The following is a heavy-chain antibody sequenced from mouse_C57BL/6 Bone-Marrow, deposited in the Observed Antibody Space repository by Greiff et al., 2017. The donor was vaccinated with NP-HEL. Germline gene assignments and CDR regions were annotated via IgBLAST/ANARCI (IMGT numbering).Heavy chain of an antibody. J-gene: IGHJ1*03. V-gene: IGHV1-72*01. CDR3: ARYNDGSRGWYFDV. Sequence: QVQLQQPGADRGKNGASVKLSCKASGYTFTSYWMHWVKQRPGRGLEWIGRIERNRGGTKFNEKFKTKATLTVDTPSSTAYMQLSSLPSEDDEVYYCARYNDGSRGWYFDVWGTGTTVTVSA. CDR1: GYTFTSYW. CDR2: IERNRGGT. D-gene: IGHD1-1*01.